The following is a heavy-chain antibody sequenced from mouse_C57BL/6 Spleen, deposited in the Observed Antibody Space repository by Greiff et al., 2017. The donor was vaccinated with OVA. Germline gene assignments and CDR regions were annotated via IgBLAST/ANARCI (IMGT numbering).Heavy chain of an antibody. CDR2: IYPGDGDT. V-gene: IGHV1-82*01. Sequence: QVQLKQSGPELVKPGASVKISCKASGYAFSSSWMNWVKQRPGKGLEWIGRIYPGDGDTNYNGKFKGKATLTADKSSSTAYMQLSSLTAEDSAVYFCARRDYYSNYGYAMDYWGQGTSVTVSS. CDR1: GYAFSSSW. D-gene: IGHD2-5*01. CDR3: ARRDYYSNYGYAMDY. J-gene: IGHJ4*01.